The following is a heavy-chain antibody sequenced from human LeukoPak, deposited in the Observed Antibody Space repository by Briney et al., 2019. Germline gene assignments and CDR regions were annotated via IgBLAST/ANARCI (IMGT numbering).Heavy chain of an antibody. CDR1: GGTFSSYA. D-gene: IGHD3-22*01. J-gene: IGHJ4*02. CDR2: IIPILGIA. CDR3: ARDEPHYYDSSGYYGFGDY. Sequence: SVKVSCKASGGTFSSYAISWVRQAPGQGLEWMGRIIPILGIANYAQKFQGRVTITADKPTSTAYIELSSLRSEDTAVYYCARDEPHYYDSSGYYGFGDYWGQGTLVTVSS. V-gene: IGHV1-69*04.